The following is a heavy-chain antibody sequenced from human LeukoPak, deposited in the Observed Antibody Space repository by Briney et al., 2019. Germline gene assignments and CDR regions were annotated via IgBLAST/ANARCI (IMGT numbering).Heavy chain of an antibody. D-gene: IGHD3-9*01. J-gene: IGHJ4*02. Sequence: GGSLRLSCAASGFTFSSYAMSWVRQAPGKGLEWVSSISSSSSYIYYADSVKGRFTISRDNAKNSLYLQMNSLRAEDTAVYYCARTQRYFDWFEAGSEFDYWGQGTLVTVSS. V-gene: IGHV3-21*01. CDR2: ISSSSSYI. CDR1: GFTFSSYA. CDR3: ARTQRYFDWFEAGSEFDY.